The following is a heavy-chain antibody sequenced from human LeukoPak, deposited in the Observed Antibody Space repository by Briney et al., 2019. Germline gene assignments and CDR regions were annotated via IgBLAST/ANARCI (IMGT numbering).Heavy chain of an antibody. J-gene: IGHJ2*01. V-gene: IGHV1-2*02. CDR1: GYTFTGYY. Sequence: ASVKVSCKASGYTFTGYYMHWVRQAPGQGLEWMGWINPNSGGTNYAQKFQGRVTMTRDTSISTAYMELSRLRSDDTAVYYCAVQPTVLKNSSSWPHWYFDLWGRGTLVTVSS. CDR3: AVQPTVLKNSSSWPHWYFDL. D-gene: IGHD6-13*01. CDR2: INPNSGGT.